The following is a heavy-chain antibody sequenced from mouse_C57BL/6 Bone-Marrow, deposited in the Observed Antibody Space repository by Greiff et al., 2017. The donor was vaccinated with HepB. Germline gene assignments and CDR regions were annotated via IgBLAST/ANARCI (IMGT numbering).Heavy chain of an antibody. CDR1: GYTFTEYT. D-gene: IGHD3-2*02. Sequence: QVHVKQSGAELVKPGASVKLSCKASGYTFTEYTIHWVKQRSGQGLEWIGWFYPGSGSIKYNEKFKDKATLTADKSSSTVYMELSRLTSEDSAVYLCARHPYSSGYGYAMDYWGRGTAVTVTS. CDR2: FYPGSGSI. V-gene: IGHV1-62-2*01. CDR3: ARHPYSSGYGYAMDY. J-gene: IGHJ4*01.